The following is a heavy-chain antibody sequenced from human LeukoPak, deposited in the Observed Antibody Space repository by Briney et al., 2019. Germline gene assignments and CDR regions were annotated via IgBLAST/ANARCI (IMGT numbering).Heavy chain of an antibody. CDR3: ARSNTTVGAFDI. D-gene: IGHD4-23*01. V-gene: IGHV4-34*01. Sequence: NPSETLSLTCAVYGGSFSGYYWSWIRQPPGKRLEWIGEINHSGSTNYNPSLKSRVTISVGTSKNQFSLKLSSVTAADTAVYYCARSNTTVGAFDIWGQGTMVTVSS. CDR1: GGSFSGYY. CDR2: INHSGST. J-gene: IGHJ3*02.